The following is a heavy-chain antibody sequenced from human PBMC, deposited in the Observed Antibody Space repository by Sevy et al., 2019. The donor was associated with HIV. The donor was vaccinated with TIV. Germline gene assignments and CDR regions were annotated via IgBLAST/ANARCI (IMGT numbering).Heavy chain of an antibody. CDR2: ISSSGSTI. V-gene: IGHV3-11*01. CDR1: GFTFSDYY. D-gene: IGHD6-19*01. J-gene: IGHJ3*02. Sequence: GGSLRLSCAASGFTFSDYYMSWIRQAPGKGLEWVSYISSSGSTIYYADSVKGRFTISRDNAKNSLYLQMNSLKTEDTGVYYCSTDPSGWYTAFDIWGQGTMVTVSS. CDR3: STDPSGWYTAFDI.